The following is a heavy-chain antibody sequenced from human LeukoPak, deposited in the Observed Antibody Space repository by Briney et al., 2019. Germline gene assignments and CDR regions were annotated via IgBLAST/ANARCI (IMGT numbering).Heavy chain of an antibody. Sequence: SETLSLTCAVYGGSFSGYYWSWIRQPPGKGLEWIGEINHSGSTNYNPSLKRRVTISVDMSKNQFSLKLSSVTAADTAVYYCARHRGGYVGYWGQGTLVTVSS. CDR3: ARHRGGYVGY. V-gene: IGHV4-34*01. CDR2: INHSGST. J-gene: IGHJ4*02. CDR1: GGSFSGYY. D-gene: IGHD5-24*01.